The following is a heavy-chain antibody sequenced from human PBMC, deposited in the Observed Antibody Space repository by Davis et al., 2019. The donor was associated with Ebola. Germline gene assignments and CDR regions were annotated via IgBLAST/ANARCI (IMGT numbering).Heavy chain of an antibody. CDR2: VYNIGNT. V-gene: IGHV4-61*01. Sequence: MPSETLSLTCTVSGGSVSSASDFWTWIRQPPGKVPEWIAYVYNIGNTNYNPSLKSRVTISVNKSKNQFSLKMNSVTAADTAVYYCARESSGLTTWGQGTLVTVSS. D-gene: IGHD4/OR15-4a*01. CDR3: ARESSGLTT. CDR1: GGSVSSASDF. J-gene: IGHJ4*02.